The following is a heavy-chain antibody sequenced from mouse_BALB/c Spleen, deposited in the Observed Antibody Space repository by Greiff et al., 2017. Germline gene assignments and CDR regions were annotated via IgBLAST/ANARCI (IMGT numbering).Heavy chain of an antibody. J-gene: IGHJ3*01. V-gene: IGHV1-12*01. CDR1: GYTFTSYN. CDR2: IYPGNGDT. Sequence: QVQLKQPGAELVKPGASVKMSCKASGYTFTSYNMHWVKQTPGQGLEWIGAIYPGNGDTSYNQKFKGKATLTADKSSSTAYMQLSSLTSEDSAVYYCAREDRYGWFAYWGQGTLVTVSA. CDR3: AREDRYGWFAY. D-gene: IGHD2-14*01.